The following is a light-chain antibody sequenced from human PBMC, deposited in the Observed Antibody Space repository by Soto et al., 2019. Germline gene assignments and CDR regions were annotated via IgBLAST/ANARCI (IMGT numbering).Light chain of an antibody. J-gene: IGKJ3*01. CDR2: GAS. CDR1: QSVSSSY. Sequence: EIVLTQSPGTLSLSPGERATLSCRASQSVSSSYLAWYQHKPGQAPRLLIYGASTRATGIPDRFRGSGSGTDFTLTISRLEPDDFAVYFCQQFGPPFTFGPGPNVDLK. CDR3: QQFGPPFT. V-gene: IGKV3-20*01.